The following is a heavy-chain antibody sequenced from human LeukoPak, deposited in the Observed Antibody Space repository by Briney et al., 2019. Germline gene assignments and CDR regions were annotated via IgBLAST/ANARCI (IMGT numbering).Heavy chain of an antibody. CDR2: IYYSGST. CDR1: GGSISSYY. CDR3: AGKHSSWELHYYYYGMDV. Sequence: SETLSLTCTVSGGSISSYYWSWIRQPPGKGLEWIGYIYYSGSTNYNPSLKSRVTISVDTSKNQFSLKLSSVTAADTAVYYCAGKHSSWELHYYYYGMDVWGQGTTVTVSS. D-gene: IGHD6-13*01. V-gene: IGHV4-59*08. J-gene: IGHJ6*02.